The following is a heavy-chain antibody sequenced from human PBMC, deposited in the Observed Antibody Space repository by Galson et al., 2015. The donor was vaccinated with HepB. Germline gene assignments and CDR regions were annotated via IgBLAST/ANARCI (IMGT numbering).Heavy chain of an antibody. J-gene: IGHJ4*02. Sequence: SLRLSCAASGFTFSSYAMSWVRQAPGQGLEWVSGISGSGGSTYYADSVKGRFTISRDNSKNTLYLQMNSLRAEDTAVYYCAKDRGGGDAIDYWGRGTLVTVSS. V-gene: IGHV3-23*01. CDR1: GFTFSSYA. D-gene: IGHD2-21*02. CDR3: AKDRGGGDAIDY. CDR2: ISGSGGST.